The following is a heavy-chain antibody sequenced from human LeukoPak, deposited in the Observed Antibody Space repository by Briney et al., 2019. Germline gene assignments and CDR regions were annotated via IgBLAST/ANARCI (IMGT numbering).Heavy chain of an antibody. CDR2: ISGSGGST. Sequence: GGSLRLSCAASGFTFSSYGMSWVRQAPGKGLEWVSAISGSGGSTYYADSVKGRFTISRDNAKNSLYLEMNSLRAEDTAVYYCARVFIGDYGDYQFDYWGQGTLVTVSS. D-gene: IGHD4-17*01. V-gene: IGHV3-23*01. CDR3: ARVFIGDYGDYQFDY. CDR1: GFTFSSYG. J-gene: IGHJ4*02.